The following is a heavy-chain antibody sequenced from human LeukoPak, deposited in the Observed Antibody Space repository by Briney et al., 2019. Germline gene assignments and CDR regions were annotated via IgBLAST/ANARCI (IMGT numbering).Heavy chain of an antibody. D-gene: IGHD6-13*01. CDR1: GLTFSSFS. CDR3: ARGMYSRASRFDP. V-gene: IGHV3-21*01. Sequence: GGSLTLPCAASGLTFSSFSMNWVRQAPGEGLEWVSSIISCRSYTYYANSGKGGSTISRDNAKNSLYLQMNGLRAEDRAVYYYARGMYSRASRFDPWGQGTLVTVSS. CDR2: IISCRSYT. J-gene: IGHJ5*02.